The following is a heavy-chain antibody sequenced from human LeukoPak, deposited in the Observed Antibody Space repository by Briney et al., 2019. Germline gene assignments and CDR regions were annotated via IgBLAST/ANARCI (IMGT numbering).Heavy chain of an antibody. V-gene: IGHV4-38-2*01. CDR2: IYHSGST. D-gene: IGHD3-22*01. CDR3: ARPRYYDRGIAFDI. CDR1: GYSISSGYY. J-gene: IGHJ3*02. Sequence: SETLSLTCAVSGYSISSGYYWGWIRQPPGKGLEWIGSIYHSGSTYYNPSLKSRVTISVDTSKNQFSLKLSSVTAADTAVYYCARPRYYDRGIAFDIWGQGTMVTVSS.